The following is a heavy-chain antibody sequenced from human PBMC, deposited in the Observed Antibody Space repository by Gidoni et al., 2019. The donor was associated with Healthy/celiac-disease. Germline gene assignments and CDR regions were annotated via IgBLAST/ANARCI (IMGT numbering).Heavy chain of an antibody. Sequence: EVQLLESGGGLVQPGGSLRLSCAASGFTFRSYAMSWVRQAPGKGLEWVSAISGSGGSTYYADSVKGRFTISRDNSKNTLYLQMNSLRAEDTAVYYCAKEGGAVTTGTTDDAFDIWGQGTMVTVSS. CDR1: GFTFRSYA. CDR3: AKEGGAVTTGTTDDAFDI. J-gene: IGHJ3*02. V-gene: IGHV3-23*01. CDR2: ISGSGGST. D-gene: IGHD1-1*01.